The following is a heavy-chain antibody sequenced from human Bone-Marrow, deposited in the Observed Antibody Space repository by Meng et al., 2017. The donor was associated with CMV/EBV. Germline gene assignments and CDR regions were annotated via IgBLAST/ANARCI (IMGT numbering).Heavy chain of an antibody. V-gene: IGHV1-69*05. Sequence: GGNFSSYAISWVRQATGQGLEGMGGSIPIFGTANYAQKCQGRVTITTDESTSTAYMELSSLRSEDTAVYYCASSWGYCSGGSCPNSNWGQGTLVTVSS. J-gene: IGHJ4*02. CDR1: GGNFSSYA. CDR3: ASSWGYCSGGSCPNSN. CDR2: SIPIFGTA. D-gene: IGHD2-15*01.